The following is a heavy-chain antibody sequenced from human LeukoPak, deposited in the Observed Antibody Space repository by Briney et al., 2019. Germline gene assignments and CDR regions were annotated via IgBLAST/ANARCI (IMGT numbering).Heavy chain of an antibody. CDR1: GFTFSSYA. CDR2: ISGSGGST. J-gene: IGHJ4*02. CDR3: ANEIIAAAGNRTDY. Sequence: GGSLRLSCAASGFTFSSYAMSWVRQAPGKGLEWVSAISGSGGSTYYVDSVKGRFTISRDNSKNTLYLQMNSLRAEDTAVYYCANEIIAAAGNRTDYWGQGTLVTVSS. V-gene: IGHV3-23*01. D-gene: IGHD6-13*01.